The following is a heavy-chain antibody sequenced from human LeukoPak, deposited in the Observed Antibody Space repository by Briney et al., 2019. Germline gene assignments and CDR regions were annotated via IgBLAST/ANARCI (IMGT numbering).Heavy chain of an antibody. CDR3: ARDLWELQEDHDY. D-gene: IGHD1-26*01. V-gene: IGHV3-9*01. J-gene: IGHJ4*02. CDR1: GFTFDDYA. CDR2: ISWNSGSI. Sequence: GGSLRLSCAASGFTFDDYAMHWVRQAPGKGLEWVSGISWNSGSIGYADSVKGRFTISRDNAKNSLYLQMNSLRAEDTALYYCARDLWELQEDHDYWGQGTLVTVSS.